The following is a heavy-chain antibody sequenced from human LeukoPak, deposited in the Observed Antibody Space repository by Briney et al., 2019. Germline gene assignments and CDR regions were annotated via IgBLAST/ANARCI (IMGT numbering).Heavy chain of an antibody. CDR3: ARIGYSSSSLDY. CDR2: VSSDGSID. V-gene: IGHV3-30*03. Sequence: PGGSLRLSCAASGFTFSSYGMHWVRQAPGKGLEWVAVVSSDGSIDYYADSVRGRFTISRDNAKNSLYLQMNSLRAEDTAVYYCARIGYSSSSLDYWGLGTLVTVSS. D-gene: IGHD6-6*01. CDR1: GFTFSSYG. J-gene: IGHJ4*02.